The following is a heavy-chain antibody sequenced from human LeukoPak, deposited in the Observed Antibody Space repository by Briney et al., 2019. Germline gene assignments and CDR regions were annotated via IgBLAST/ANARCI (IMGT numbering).Heavy chain of an antibody. V-gene: IGHV4-39*01. D-gene: IGHD3-9*01. Sequence: SETLSLTCTVSGDSFSSSHYYWGWIRQPPGKGLEWIGSIYYSGSTYYNPSLKSRVTISVDTSKNQFSLKLSSVTAADTAVYYCARRRDTYYDILTGYGHTFFDYWGQGTLVTVSS. CDR3: ARRRDTYYDILTGYGHTFFDY. J-gene: IGHJ4*02. CDR1: GDSFSSSHYY. CDR2: IYYSGST.